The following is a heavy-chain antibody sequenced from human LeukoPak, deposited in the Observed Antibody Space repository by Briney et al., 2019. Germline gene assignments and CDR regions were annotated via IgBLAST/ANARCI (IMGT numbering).Heavy chain of an antibody. D-gene: IGHD3-16*01. Sequence: ASVKVSCKASGYTFTSYAMNWVRQAPGQGLEWMGWMNPNSGNTGYAQKFQGRVTITRDTSISAVYMELSSLRSEDTAVYYCARGVGGYWGQGTLVTVSS. CDR3: ARGVGGY. CDR1: GYTFTSYA. J-gene: IGHJ4*02. V-gene: IGHV1-8*03. CDR2: MNPNSGNT.